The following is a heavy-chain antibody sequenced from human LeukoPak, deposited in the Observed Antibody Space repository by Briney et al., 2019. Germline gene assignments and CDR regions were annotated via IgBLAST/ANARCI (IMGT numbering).Heavy chain of an antibody. V-gene: IGHV3-15*01. CDR1: GFIFNKAW. CDR2: IKSNNDGGTT. Sequence: PGGSLRLSCAASGFIFNKAWMNWVRQARGKGPEWVGRIKSNNDGGTTDYASPVEGRFIISRDDSKNTIYLQMNRLIIDDTAIYYCTPVMVEDRGFWGQGTLVTVSS. CDR3: TPVMVEDRGF. J-gene: IGHJ4*02. D-gene: IGHD2-21*01.